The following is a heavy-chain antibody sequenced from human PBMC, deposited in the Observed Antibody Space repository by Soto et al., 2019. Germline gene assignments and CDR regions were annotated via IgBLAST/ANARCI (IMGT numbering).Heavy chain of an antibody. D-gene: IGHD2-2*01. CDR3: SFAPNWTYQLTRS. V-gene: IGHV1-69*13. CDR2: IVPMNGSP. J-gene: IGHJ5*02. Sequence: SVKVSCKASGGMFYSSAINWVRQAPGQGLEWMGGIVPMNGSPKYAQEFLGRVTISADASATTAYMDLSGLKSEDTAVYYCSFAPNWTYQLTRSWGRGTQVTVSS. CDR1: GGMFYSSA.